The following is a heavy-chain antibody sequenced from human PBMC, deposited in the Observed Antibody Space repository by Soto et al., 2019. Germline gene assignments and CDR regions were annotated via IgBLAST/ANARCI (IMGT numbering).Heavy chain of an antibody. Sequence: QVQLAQSGAEVKKPGSSVKVSCKASGGTFSNSAISWVRQAPGQGLEWMGGIMPIFRTPDYAQRFQGRVTLTADESTSPAYMELSGLRPDDTAVYYCARDKDRQHLGGNYYYILDVWGQGTTVTVSS. J-gene: IGHJ6*02. CDR1: GGTFSNSA. CDR2: IMPIFRTP. V-gene: IGHV1-69*12. CDR3: ARDKDRQHLGGNYYYILDV.